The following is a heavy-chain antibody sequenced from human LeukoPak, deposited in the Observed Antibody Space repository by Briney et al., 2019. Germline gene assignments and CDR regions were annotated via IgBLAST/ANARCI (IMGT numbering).Heavy chain of an antibody. J-gene: IGHJ5*02. CDR3: ARASIMPYCSSTSCYDGNWFDP. Sequence: VKVSCKASGYTFTGYYMHWVRQAPGQGLEWMGWINPNSGGTNYAQRFQGRVTMTRDTSISTAYMELSRLRSDDTAVYYCARASIMPYCSSTSCYDGNWFDPWGQGTLVTVSS. V-gene: IGHV1-2*02. D-gene: IGHD2-2*01. CDR2: INPNSGGT. CDR1: GYTFTGYY.